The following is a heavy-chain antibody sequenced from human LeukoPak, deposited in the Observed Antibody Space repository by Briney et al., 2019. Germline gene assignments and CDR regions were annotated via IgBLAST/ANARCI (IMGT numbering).Heavy chain of an antibody. CDR2: ISSSSSYI. V-gene: IGHV3-21*04. D-gene: IGHD2-21*02. Sequence: PGGSLRLSCAASGFTFSSYSMNWVRQAPGKGLEWVPSISSSSSYIYYADSVKGRFTISRDNAKNSLYLQMNSLRAEDTAVYYCSGDLGLVVVTAIDAFDIWGQGTMVTVSS. J-gene: IGHJ3*02. CDR1: GFTFSSYS. CDR3: SGDLGLVVVTAIDAFDI.